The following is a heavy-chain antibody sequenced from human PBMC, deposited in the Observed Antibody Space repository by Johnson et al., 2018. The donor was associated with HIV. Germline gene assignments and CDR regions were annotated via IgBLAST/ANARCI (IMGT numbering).Heavy chain of an antibody. CDR3: SREGAWSSSWYHDAFDI. CDR1: GFTFSDYY. J-gene: IGHJ3*02. D-gene: IGHD6-13*01. CDR2: ISSSTNTI. Sequence: QEQLVESGGGVVQPGRSLRLSCAASGFTFSDYYMSWIRQAPGKGLEWLSYISSSTNTIYYADSVKGRFTISIDNSKNTLYLQMNSLRAEDTAVYYCSREGAWSSSWYHDAFDIWGQGTMVTVSS. V-gene: IGHV3-11*04.